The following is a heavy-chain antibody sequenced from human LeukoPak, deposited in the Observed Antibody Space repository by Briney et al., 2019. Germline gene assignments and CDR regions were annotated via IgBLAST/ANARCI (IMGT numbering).Heavy chain of an antibody. J-gene: IGHJ4*02. CDR1: ASAPTSARIS. D-gene: IGHD3-10*01. V-gene: IGHV2-70*11. Sequence: ARPLETFALTCARSASAPTSARISARWIREGTGKALEWLARIDWDDDKYYSSSLKTRHTISKDTSKRQVILTMTNIDPVDTATYYSAWIHPGDYWGQGTLVTVSP. CDR3: AWIHPGDY. CDR2: IDWDDDK.